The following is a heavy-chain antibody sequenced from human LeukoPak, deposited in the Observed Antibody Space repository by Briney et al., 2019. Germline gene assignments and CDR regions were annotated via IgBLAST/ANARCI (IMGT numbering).Heavy chain of an antibody. V-gene: IGHV3-23*01. CDR1: GFTLSSYE. CDR2: VDYSADST. CDR3: ARNGGWYGVS. Sequence: GGSLRLSCTVSGFTLSSYEMSWIRQAPGKGLEWVSSVDYSADSTHYADSVMGRFTISRDNSENTLYLQLNSLSADDTAVYYCARNGGWYGVSWGQGTLVTVSS. D-gene: IGHD6-19*01. J-gene: IGHJ4*02.